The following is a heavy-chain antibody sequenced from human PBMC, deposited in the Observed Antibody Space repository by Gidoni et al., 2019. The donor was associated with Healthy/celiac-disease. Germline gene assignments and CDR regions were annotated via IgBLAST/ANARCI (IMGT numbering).Heavy chain of an antibody. V-gene: IGHV4-34*01. CDR2: INHSGST. CDR1: GGSFSGYY. J-gene: IGHJ4*02. D-gene: IGHD6-19*01. Sequence: QVQLQQWGAGLLKHSETLSLTCAVYGGSFSGYYWSWIRQPPGKGLEWIGEINHSGSTNYTPSLKSRVTISVDTSKNQFSLKLSSVTAADTAVYYCARGWRRSSGRQYGGYFDYWGQGTLVTVSS. CDR3: ARGWRRSSGRQYGGYFDY.